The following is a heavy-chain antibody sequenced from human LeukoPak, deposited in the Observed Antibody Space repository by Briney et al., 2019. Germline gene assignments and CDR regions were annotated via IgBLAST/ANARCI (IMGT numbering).Heavy chain of an antibody. CDR2: FYSGGGT. CDR1: GFPVSNHY. D-gene: IGHD5-24*01. CDR3: ARDSKMSTISPYYGMDV. J-gene: IGHJ6*02. V-gene: IGHV3-66*01. Sequence: GGSLRLSCAAPGFPVSNHYMSWVRRAPGKGLGWVSTFYSGGGTHYAASVKGRFTISRDNSKNTLYLQMNSLRAEDTAVYYCARDSKMSTISPYYGMDVWGQGTSVAVSS.